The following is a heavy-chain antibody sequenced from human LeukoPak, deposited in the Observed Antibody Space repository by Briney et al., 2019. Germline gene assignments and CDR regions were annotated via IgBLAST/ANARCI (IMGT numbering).Heavy chain of an antibody. V-gene: IGHV4-34*01. CDR3: ARAPDYYDSSGYYKSFDY. J-gene: IGHJ4*02. CDR1: GGSFSGYY. Sequence: SETLSLTCAVYGGSFSGYYWSWIRQPPGKGLEWIGEINHSGSTNYNPSLKRRVTISVDTYKKQFALKLSSVTAADTAVYYCARAPDYYDSSGYYKSFDYWGQGTLVTVSS. D-gene: IGHD3-22*01. CDR2: INHSGST.